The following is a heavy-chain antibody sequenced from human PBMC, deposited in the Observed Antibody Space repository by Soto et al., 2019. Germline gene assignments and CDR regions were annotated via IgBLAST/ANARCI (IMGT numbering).Heavy chain of an antibody. D-gene: IGHD6-19*01. J-gene: IGHJ5*02. CDR2: IRSKANSYAT. V-gene: IGHV3-73*01. Sequence: GSLRLSCAASGFTFSGSAMHWVRQASGKGLEWVGRIRSKANSYATAYAASVKGRFTISRDDSKNTAYLQMNSLKTEDTAVYYCTRGAIAVAGTGWFDPWGQGTLVTVSS. CDR1: GFTFSGSA. CDR3: TRGAIAVAGTGWFDP.